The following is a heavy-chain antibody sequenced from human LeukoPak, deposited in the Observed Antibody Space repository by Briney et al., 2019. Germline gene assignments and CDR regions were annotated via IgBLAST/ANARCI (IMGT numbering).Heavy chain of an antibody. CDR2: IYSGGST. V-gene: IGHV3-66*01. D-gene: IGHD5-12*01. CDR3: ARRATSAAYYFDY. CDR1: GFTFSSNY. J-gene: IGHJ4*02. Sequence: GGSLRLSCAASGFTFSSNYMSWVRQAPGKGLEWVSVIYSGGSTYYADSVKGRFTISRDNFKNMLYLQMNSLRAEDTAVYYCARRATSAAYYFDYWGQGTLVTVSS.